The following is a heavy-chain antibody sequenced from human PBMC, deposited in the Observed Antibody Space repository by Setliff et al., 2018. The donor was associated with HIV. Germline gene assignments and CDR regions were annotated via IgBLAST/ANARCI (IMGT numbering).Heavy chain of an antibody. J-gene: IGHJ5*02. D-gene: IGHD3-10*01. V-gene: IGHV4-38-2*02. Sequence: PSETLSLTCTVSGYSISSGYYWGWIRQPPGKGLEWIGSIYHSGSTYYNPSLKSRVTISVDTSKNQFSLKLSSVTAADTAVYYWARLLNYYGNWFDPWGQGTLVTVSS. CDR3: ARLLNYYGNWFDP. CDR1: GYSISSGYY. CDR2: IYHSGST.